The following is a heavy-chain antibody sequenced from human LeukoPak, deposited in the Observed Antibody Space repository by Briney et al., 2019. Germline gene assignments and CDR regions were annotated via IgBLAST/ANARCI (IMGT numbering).Heavy chain of an antibody. CDR1: GGSISSYY. D-gene: IGHD3-10*01. J-gene: IGHJ6*04. CDR2: IYYSGST. CDR3: ARHVYYAPMDV. V-gene: IGHV4-59*08. Sequence: PSETLSLTCTVSGGSISSYYWSWIRQPPGKGLEWIGCIYYSGSTNYNPSLKSRVTISVDTSKNQFSLKLSSVTAADTAMYYCARHVYYAPMDVWGKGTTVTISS.